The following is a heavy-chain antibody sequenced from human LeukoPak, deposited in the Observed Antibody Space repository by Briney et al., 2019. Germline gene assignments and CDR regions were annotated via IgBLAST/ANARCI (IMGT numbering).Heavy chain of an antibody. D-gene: IGHD3-10*01. Sequence: ASVKVSCKASGYTFTGYYMHWVRQAPGQGLEWMGWINPNSGGTSYAQKFQGRVTMTRDTSISTAYMELSRLRSDDTAVYYCARELTRIRGKSRYFDYWGQGTLVTVSS. CDR3: ARELTRIRGKSRYFDY. V-gene: IGHV1-2*02. CDR2: INPNSGGT. CDR1: GYTFTGYY. J-gene: IGHJ4*02.